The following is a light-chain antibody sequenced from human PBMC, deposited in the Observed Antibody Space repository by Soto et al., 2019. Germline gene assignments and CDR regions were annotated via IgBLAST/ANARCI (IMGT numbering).Light chain of an antibody. J-gene: IGLJ1*01. Sequence: QSALTQPASMSGSPGQSITISRTGTSSDVGGYNYVSWYQQHPGKAPKLMIYDVSNRPSGVSNRFSGSKSGNTSSLTITGLQAEDEAEYYCSSYPSRSTPCVLRPRTHVTVL. CDR3: SSYPSRSTPCV. CDR2: DVS. V-gene: IGLV2-14*01. CDR1: SSDVGGYNY.